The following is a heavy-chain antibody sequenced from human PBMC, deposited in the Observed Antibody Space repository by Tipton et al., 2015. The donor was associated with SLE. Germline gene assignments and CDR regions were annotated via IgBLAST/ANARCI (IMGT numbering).Heavy chain of an antibody. D-gene: IGHD6-13*01. CDR1: GGSFSDYY. CDR2: INHSGST. V-gene: IGHV4-34*01. J-gene: IGHJ2*01. CDR3: SFRGAAAAPGWYFDL. Sequence: TLSLTCAVYGGSFSDYYWSWIRQPPGKGLEWIGEINHSGSTNYNPSLKSRVTISVDTSKNQFSLKLSSVTAADTAVYYCSFRGAAAAPGWYFDLWGRGTLVTVSS.